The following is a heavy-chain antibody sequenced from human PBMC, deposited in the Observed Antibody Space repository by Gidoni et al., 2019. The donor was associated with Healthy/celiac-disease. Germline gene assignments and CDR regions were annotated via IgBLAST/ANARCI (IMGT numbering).Heavy chain of an antibody. J-gene: IGHJ4*02. CDR2: IYHSGST. Sequence: QVQLQESGTGLVKPSETLSLTCTVSGSSITSGYYWGWIRQPPGKGLEWMWSIYHSGSTYYNPSLRSRVTISVDTSNNQFSLRLSSVTAADTAVYYCARASIIVGANIDYWGQGTLVTVSS. V-gene: IGHV4-38-2*02. CDR3: ARASIIVGANIDY. D-gene: IGHD1-26*01. CDR1: GSSITSGYY.